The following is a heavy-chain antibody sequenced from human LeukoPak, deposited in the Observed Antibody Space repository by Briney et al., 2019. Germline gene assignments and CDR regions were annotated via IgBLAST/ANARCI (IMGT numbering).Heavy chain of an antibody. D-gene: IGHD6-6*01. V-gene: IGHV3-11*06. CDR1: GFTFSDYY. CDR2: ISSGSSYI. CDR3: ARDRIAARPSAFGI. J-gene: IGHJ3*02. Sequence: GGSLRLSCAASGFTFSDYYMSWIRQAPGKGLEWVSSISSGSSYIYYADSVKGRFTISRDNAKNSLYLQMNSLRAEDTAVYYCARDRIAARPSAFGIWGQGTMVTVSS.